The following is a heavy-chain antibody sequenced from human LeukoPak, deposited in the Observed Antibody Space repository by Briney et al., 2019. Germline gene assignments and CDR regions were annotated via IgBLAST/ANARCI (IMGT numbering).Heavy chain of an antibody. CDR1: GFIFSSYW. CDR2: IHSDGSGT. Sequence: GGSLRLSCAASGFIFSSYWMHWVRQAPGKGLVWVSRIHSDGSGTTCADSVEGRFTISRDNAKNTLYLQMTGLRDEDAAVYYCARGRSSSSWSDYWGQGTLVTVSS. J-gene: IGHJ4*02. CDR3: ARGRSSSSWSDY. V-gene: IGHV3-74*01. D-gene: IGHD6-13*01.